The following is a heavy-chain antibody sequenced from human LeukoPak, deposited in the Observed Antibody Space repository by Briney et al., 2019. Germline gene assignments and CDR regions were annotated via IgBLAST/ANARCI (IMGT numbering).Heavy chain of an antibody. Sequence: GGSLRLSCAASGFTFDDYGMNWVRQAPGKGLEWVSSISSSSSYIYYADSVKGRFTISRDNAKNSLYLQMNSLRAEDTAVYYCARGRYYYGSGSHHDAFDIWGQGTMVTVSS. D-gene: IGHD3-10*01. J-gene: IGHJ3*02. V-gene: IGHV3-21*04. CDR3: ARGRYYYGSGSHHDAFDI. CDR1: GFTFDDYG. CDR2: ISSSSSYI.